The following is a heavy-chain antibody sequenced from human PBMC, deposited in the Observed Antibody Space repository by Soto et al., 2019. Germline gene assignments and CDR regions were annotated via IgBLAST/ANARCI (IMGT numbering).Heavy chain of an antibody. CDR2: IDPSDSYT. J-gene: IGHJ4*02. V-gene: IGHV5-10-1*01. CDR3: ARHDNYYDSSGTQVYY. Sequence: PGESLKISCKGSGYSFTSYWISWVRQMPGKGLEWMGRIDPSDSYTNYSPSFQGHVTISADKSISTAYLQWSSLKASDTAMYYCARHDNYYDSSGTQVYYWGQGTLVTVSS. D-gene: IGHD3-22*01. CDR1: GYSFTSYW.